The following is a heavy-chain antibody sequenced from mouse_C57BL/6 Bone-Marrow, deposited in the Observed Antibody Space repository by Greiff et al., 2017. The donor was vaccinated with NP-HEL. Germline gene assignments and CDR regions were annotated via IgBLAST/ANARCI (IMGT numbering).Heavy chain of an antibody. CDR2: IYPRDGST. CDR3: ARRGYGNYAWFAY. J-gene: IGHJ3*01. V-gene: IGHV1-85*01. Sequence: VQLVESGPELVKPGASVKLSCKASGYTFTSYDINWVKQRPGQGLEWIGWIYPRDGSTKYNEKFKGKATLTVDTSSSTAYMELHSLTSEDSAVYFCARRGYGNYAWFAYWGQGTLGTVSA. D-gene: IGHD2-1*01. CDR1: GYTFTSYD.